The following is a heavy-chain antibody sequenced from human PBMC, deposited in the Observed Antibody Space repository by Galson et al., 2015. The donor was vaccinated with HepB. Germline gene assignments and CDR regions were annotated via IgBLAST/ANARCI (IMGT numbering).Heavy chain of an antibody. D-gene: IGHD3-22*01. J-gene: IGHJ4*02. V-gene: IGHV3-15*01. CDR1: GFTFSNAW. CDR3: ITDTIPMILVVTTEAHDF. CDR2: IKRQSDGGTI. Sequence: SLRLSCAASGFTFSNAWMSWVRQAPGKGLEWVGRIKRQSDGGTIDYAAPVKGRFSISRDDSKNTLYLQMNSLKTEDTAVYYCITDTIPMILVVTTEAHDFWGQGTLVTVSS.